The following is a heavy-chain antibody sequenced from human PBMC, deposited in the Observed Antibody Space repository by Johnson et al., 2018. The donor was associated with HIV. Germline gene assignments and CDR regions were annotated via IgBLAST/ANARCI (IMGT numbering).Heavy chain of an antibody. D-gene: IGHD3-22*01. CDR3: ARDPFYYDSSDAFDI. J-gene: IGHJ3*02. V-gene: IGHV3-48*04. CDR2: ISSNGTST. Sequence: VQLVESGGGLVQPGGSLRLSCAASGFTFSNYAMSWVRQAPGKGLEWVSYISSNGTSTNYADSVEGRFTISRDNAKNTLYLQMNNLRAEDTAVYYCARDPFYYDSSDAFDIWGQGTMVTVSS. CDR1: GFTFSNYA.